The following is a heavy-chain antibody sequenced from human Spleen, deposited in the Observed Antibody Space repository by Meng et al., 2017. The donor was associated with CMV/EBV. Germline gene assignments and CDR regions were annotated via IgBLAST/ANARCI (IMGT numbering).Heavy chain of an antibody. V-gene: IGHV3-43*01. CDR1: GFTFDDYT. CDR2: ISWDGGST. Sequence: GGSLRLSCAASGFTFDDYTMHWVRQAPGKGLEWVSLISWDGGSTYYADSVKGRFTISRDNSKNSLYLQMSSLRTEDTALYYCAKGSGGSGTRNGPPDFDYWGQGTLVTVSS. CDR3: AKGSGGSGTRNGPPDFDY. D-gene: IGHD3-10*01. J-gene: IGHJ4*02.